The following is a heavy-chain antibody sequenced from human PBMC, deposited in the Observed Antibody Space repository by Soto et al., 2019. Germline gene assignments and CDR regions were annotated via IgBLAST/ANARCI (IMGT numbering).Heavy chain of an antibody. CDR2: LHHGGST. Sequence: SETLSLTXDVSRYSINNNNWWSWVRQPPGGGLEWIGELHHGGSTNYNPSLESRVTFSVDISKNQFFLKLSSVTAADTAVYYCTKNSAYALSYWGRGTLGTVSS. J-gene: IGHJ4*02. CDR1: RYSINNNNW. D-gene: IGHD5-12*01. V-gene: IGHV4-4*02. CDR3: TKNSAYALSY.